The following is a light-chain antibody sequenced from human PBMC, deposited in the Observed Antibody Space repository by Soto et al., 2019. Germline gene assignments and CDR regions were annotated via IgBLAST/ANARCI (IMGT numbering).Light chain of an antibody. CDR3: SSYTSSSTHYV. J-gene: IGLJ1*01. CDR2: DVS. CDR1: SSDVGGYNY. V-gene: IGLV2-14*01. Sequence: QSALTQPASVSGSPGQSITISCTGTSSDVGGYNYVSWYQQHPGKAPKLMIYDVSNRPSGVSNRFSGSKSGNTASLTISGLQPEDEADNYCSSYTSSSTHYVFGTGTKVTVL.